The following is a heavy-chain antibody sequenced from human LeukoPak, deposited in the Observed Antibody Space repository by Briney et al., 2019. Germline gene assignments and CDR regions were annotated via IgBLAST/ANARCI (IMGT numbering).Heavy chain of an antibody. CDR1: GYTFTSYG. D-gene: IGHD6-6*01. Sequence: GASVKVSCKASGYTFTSYGISWVRQAPGQGLEWMGWVSACNGNTNYAQKLQGRVTMTTDTSTSTAYMELRSLRSDDTAVYYCAREGSVYSSSSTDYYYYYMDVWGKGTTVTVSS. CDR3: AREGSVYSSSSTDYYYYYMDV. CDR2: VSACNGNT. V-gene: IGHV1-18*01. J-gene: IGHJ6*03.